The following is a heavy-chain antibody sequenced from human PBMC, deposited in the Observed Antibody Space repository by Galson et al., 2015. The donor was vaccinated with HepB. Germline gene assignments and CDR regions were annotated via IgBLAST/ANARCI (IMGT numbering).Heavy chain of an antibody. CDR3: AREGPSGFSYGYYGMDV. V-gene: IGHV3-33*01. Sequence: PRLSCAASGFTFSSYGMHWVRQAPGKGLEWVAVIWYDGSNKYYADSVKGRFTISRDNSKNTLYLQMNSLRAEDTAVYYCAREGPSGFSYGYYGMDVWGQGTTVTVSS. CDR1: GFTFSSYG. J-gene: IGHJ6*02. D-gene: IGHD5-18*01. CDR2: IWYDGSNK.